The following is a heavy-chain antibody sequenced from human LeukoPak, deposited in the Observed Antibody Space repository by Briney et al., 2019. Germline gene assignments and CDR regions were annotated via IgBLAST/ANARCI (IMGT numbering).Heavy chain of an antibody. CDR3: AKDTRGDYGWDFDY. CDR1: GFTFGDYA. D-gene: IGHD3-10*01. V-gene: IGHV3-30*02. Sequence: PGGSLRLSCTASGFTFGDYAMSWVRQAPGKGLEWVAFIRYDGSNKYYADSVKGRFTISRDNSKNTLYLQINSLRAEDAAVYYCAKDTRGDYGWDFDYWGQGTLVTVSS. J-gene: IGHJ4*02. CDR2: IRYDGSNK.